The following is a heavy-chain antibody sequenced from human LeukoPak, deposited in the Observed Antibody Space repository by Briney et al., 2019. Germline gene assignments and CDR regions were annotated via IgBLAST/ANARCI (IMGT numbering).Heavy chain of an antibody. D-gene: IGHD2-15*01. J-gene: IGHJ5*02. CDR1: GVTLSSYA. CDR3: AKDSRLLPSNWFDP. V-gene: IGHV3-23*01. CDR2: ISSSGSGGNT. Sequence: PGGSLRLSCAASGVTLSSYAMSWARQAPGKGLEWVSGISSSGSGGNTYYADSVKGRFTISRDNAKNSLYLQMNSLRAEDTALYYCAKDSRLLPSNWFDPWGQGTLVTVSS.